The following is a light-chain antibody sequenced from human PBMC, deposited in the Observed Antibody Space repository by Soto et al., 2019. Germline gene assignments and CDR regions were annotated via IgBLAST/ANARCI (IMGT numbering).Light chain of an antibody. CDR2: KAS. CDR3: QQYNSYSS. CDR1: QSISSR. Sequence: DIQMTQSPPTLSASVGDRVTITCRASQSISSRLAWYQQKPGRAPKLLIYKASSLESGVPSRFSGSGSGTELTLTIISLQPDDFATYYCQQYNSYSSFGPGTKVDIK. V-gene: IGKV1-5*03. J-gene: IGKJ3*01.